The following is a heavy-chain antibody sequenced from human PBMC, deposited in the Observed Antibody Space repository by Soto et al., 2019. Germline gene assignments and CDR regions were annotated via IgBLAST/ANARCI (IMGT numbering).Heavy chain of an antibody. D-gene: IGHD3-3*01. Sequence: QVQLVQSGPEVKKPGASMKVSCKASGYTFSNYGITWVRQAPGQGLEWMGWISAYNGNTNYAQNFQGRVTMTTDTSTSTSYLELKSLSSDDTAVYYCARGGRFAVADTDYWGQGTLVTVSA. V-gene: IGHV1-18*01. CDR1: GYTFSNYG. CDR3: ARGGRFAVADTDY. J-gene: IGHJ4*02. CDR2: ISAYNGNT.